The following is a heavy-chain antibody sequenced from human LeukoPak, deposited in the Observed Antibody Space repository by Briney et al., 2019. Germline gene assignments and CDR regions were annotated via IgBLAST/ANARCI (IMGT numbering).Heavy chain of an antibody. CDR1: GFTFSSYV. V-gene: IGHV3-23*01. Sequence: PGGSLRLSCAASGFTFSSYVMSWVRQAPGKGLEWVSSISNSGGSTYYADSVKGRFTISRDNSKNTLYLQMNSLRAEDTAVYYCAKSPSNGYNFYDYWGQGTLVTVSS. D-gene: IGHD5-24*01. CDR2: ISNSGGST. CDR3: AKSPSNGYNFYDY. J-gene: IGHJ4*02.